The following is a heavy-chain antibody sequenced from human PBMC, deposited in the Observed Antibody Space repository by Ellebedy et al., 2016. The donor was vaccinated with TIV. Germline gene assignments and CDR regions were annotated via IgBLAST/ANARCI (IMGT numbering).Heavy chain of an antibody. CDR1: GYIFSSYG. CDR2: IIPIFGTA. V-gene: IGHV1-69*06. J-gene: IGHJ6*02. Sequence: ASVKVSCKASGYIFSSYGITWVRQAPGQGLEWMGGIIPIFGTANYAQKFQGRVTITADKSTSTAYMELSSLRSEDTAVYYCARALVLPAGISYYYYGMDVWGQGTTVTVSS. D-gene: IGHD2-2*02. CDR3: ARALVLPAGISYYYYGMDV.